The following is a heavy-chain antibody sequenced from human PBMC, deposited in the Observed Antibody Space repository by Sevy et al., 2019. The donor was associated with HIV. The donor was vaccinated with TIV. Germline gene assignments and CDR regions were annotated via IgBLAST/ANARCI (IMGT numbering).Heavy chain of an antibody. Sequence: GGSLRLSCAASEITFSTAIIHWVRQAPGKGLEWVAAISYDESKYYADSVKGRLTISRDSSTNTVYLEMSSLRTEDTAVYYCAKEVGTSGRCGYFNYWGQGTLATVSS. CDR1: EITFSTAI. D-gene: IGHD6-19*01. CDR3: AKEVGTSGRCGYFNY. J-gene: IGHJ4*02. CDR2: ISYDESK. V-gene: IGHV3-30*04.